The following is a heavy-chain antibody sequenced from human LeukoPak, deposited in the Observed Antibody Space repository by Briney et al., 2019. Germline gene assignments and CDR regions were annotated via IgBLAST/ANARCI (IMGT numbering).Heavy chain of an antibody. Sequence: ASVKVSCKASGYTFTSYAMHWVRQAPGQRLEWMGWINAGNGNTKYSQKFQGRVTITRDTSASTAYMELSSLRSEDTAVYYCARGPRGLNQYSSGWYARGDSERFDYWGQGTLVTVSS. V-gene: IGHV1-3*01. J-gene: IGHJ4*02. CDR1: GYTFTSYA. CDR3: ARGPRGLNQYSSGWYARGDSERFDY. CDR2: INAGNGNT. D-gene: IGHD6-19*01.